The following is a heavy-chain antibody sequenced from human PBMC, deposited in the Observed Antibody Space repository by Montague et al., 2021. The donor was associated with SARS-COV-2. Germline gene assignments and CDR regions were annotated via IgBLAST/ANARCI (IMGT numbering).Heavy chain of an antibody. V-gene: IGHV4-59*01. J-gene: IGHJ6*02. Sequence: LSLTCTVSGGSISSYYWSWIRQPPGKGLEWIGYIYYSGSTNYXPSLKSRVTISVDTSKNQFSLKLSSVTAADTAVYYCARDLGYNWNYYYYYGMDVWGQGTTVTVSS. D-gene: IGHD1-20*01. CDR2: IYYSGST. CDR1: GGSISSYY. CDR3: ARDLGYNWNYYYYYGMDV.